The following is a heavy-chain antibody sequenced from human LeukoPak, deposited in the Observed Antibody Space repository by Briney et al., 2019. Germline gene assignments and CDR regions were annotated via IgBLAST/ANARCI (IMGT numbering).Heavy chain of an antibody. V-gene: IGHV3-21*05. CDR2: ISSSSSHI. CDR1: GFTFSSYS. Sequence: GGSLRLSCAASGFTFSSYSMNWVRQAPGKGLEWVSYISSSSSHIYYADSVKGRFTISRDNSKNTLYLQMNSLRAEDTAVYYCARDYYDTPAATYYYYYGMDVWGQGTTVTVSS. J-gene: IGHJ6*02. D-gene: IGHD3-22*01. CDR3: ARDYYDTPAATYYYYYGMDV.